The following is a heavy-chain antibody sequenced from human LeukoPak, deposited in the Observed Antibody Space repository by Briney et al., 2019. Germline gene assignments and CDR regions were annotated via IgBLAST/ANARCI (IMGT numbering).Heavy chain of an antibody. V-gene: IGHV1-2*06. CDR2: INPNSGGT. Sequence: ASVKVSCKASGYTFTGYYMHWVRQAPGQGLEWMGRINPNSGGTNYAQKFQGRVTMTRDTSISIAYMELSRLRSDDTAVYYCARHYYDSSGYYYYYFDYWGQGTLVTVSS. D-gene: IGHD3-22*01. CDR1: GYTFTGYY. CDR3: ARHYYDSSGYYYYYFDY. J-gene: IGHJ4*02.